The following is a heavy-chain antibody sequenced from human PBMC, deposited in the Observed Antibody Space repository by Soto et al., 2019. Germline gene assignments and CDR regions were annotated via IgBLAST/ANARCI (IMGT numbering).Heavy chain of an antibody. J-gene: IGHJ5*02. V-gene: IGHV4-30-2*06. CDR3: ARDRVLRFLEPNNGFDP. D-gene: IGHD3-3*01. CDR2: SYHSGSS. CDR1: GGSINSAGHS. Sequence: SETLSLTCTVSGGSINSAGHSWGWVRQSPGKGLEWIGYSYHSGSSYYNPSLQSRVTISVDRSKAQFYLKLSSVTAADTAVYYCARDRVLRFLEPNNGFDPWGQGTLVTVSS.